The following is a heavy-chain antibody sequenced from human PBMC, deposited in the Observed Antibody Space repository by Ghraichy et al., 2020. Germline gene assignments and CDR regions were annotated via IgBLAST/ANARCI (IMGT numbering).Heavy chain of an antibody. J-gene: IGHJ6*02. CDR2: ISHRGDIT. CDR3: ASRGTV. CDR1: GFTFSSYG. D-gene: IGHD3-10*01. V-gene: IGHV3-23*01. Sequence: SCVGSGFTFSSYGMSWVRQAPGKGPEWVSGISHRGDITYYADSVKGRFSISRDDSKNTLSLQMNSLRGEDTAVYFCASRGTVWGQGTTVTVSS.